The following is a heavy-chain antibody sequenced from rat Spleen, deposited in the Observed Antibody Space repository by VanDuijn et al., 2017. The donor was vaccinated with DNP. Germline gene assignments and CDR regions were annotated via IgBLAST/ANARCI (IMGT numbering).Heavy chain of an antibody. CDR2: ISFDGDST. CDR3: KTVGSYYYSSYDYFDY. V-gene: IGHV5-20*01. J-gene: IGHJ2*01. CDR1: GFTFSDYG. Sequence: EVQLVESGGGLVQPGRSMKLSCSASGFTFSDYGMAWVLQAPTKSLEWVASISFDGDSTYYRDSVKGRFTISRDNAKNTLYLQMDSLRSEDTATYYCKTVGSYYYSSYDYFDYWVQGVMVTVSS. D-gene: IGHD1-2*01.